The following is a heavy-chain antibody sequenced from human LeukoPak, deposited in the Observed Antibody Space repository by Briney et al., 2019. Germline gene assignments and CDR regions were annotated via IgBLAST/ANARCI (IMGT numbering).Heavy chain of an antibody. D-gene: IGHD2-21*02. CDR2: IIPIFGIA. J-gene: IGHJ6*02. CDR1: GGTFISYA. CDR3: AHEFPCGGDCYGYFYYYGMDV. V-gene: IGHV1-69*04. Sequence: GASVKVSCKASGGTFISYAISWVRQAPGKGLEWMGRIIPIFGIANYVQKFQGRVTITADKSTSTAYMELSSLRSEDTAVYYCAHEFPCGGDCYGYFYYYGMDVWGQGTTVTVSS.